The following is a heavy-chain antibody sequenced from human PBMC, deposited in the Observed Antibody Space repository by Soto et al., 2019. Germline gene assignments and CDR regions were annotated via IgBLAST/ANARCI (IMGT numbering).Heavy chain of an antibody. V-gene: IGHV1-18*01. CDR1: GDTFSNYK. J-gene: IGHJ4*02. D-gene: IGHD6-25*01. Sequence: ATVKVSCKSSGDTFSNYKINCVRQAPGQGLEWMGWINANNGDTNYAQRLQGRVTMTTDTYTTIAYMELRSLRSDDTAVYYCVRLGGPLTSNFDSWGQGTLVTVSS. CDR3: VRLGGPLTSNFDS. CDR2: INANNGDT.